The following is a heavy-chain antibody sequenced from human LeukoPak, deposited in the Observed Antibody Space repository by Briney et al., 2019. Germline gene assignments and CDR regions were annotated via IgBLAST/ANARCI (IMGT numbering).Heavy chain of an antibody. Sequence: ASVKVSCKASGGTFSSYAISWVRQAPGQGLEWMGWISAYNGNTNYAQKLQGRVTMTTDTSTSTAYMELRSLRSGDTAVYYCARDRVGVAGIGDFDYWGQGTLVTVSS. V-gene: IGHV1-18*01. J-gene: IGHJ4*02. CDR2: ISAYNGNT. CDR3: ARDRVGVAGIGDFDY. CDR1: GGTFSSYA. D-gene: IGHD6-19*01.